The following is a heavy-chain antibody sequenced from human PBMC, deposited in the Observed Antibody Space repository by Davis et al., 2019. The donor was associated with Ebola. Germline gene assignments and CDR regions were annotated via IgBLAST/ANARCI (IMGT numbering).Heavy chain of an antibody. Sequence: PSETLSLTCSVSGDSLSGSFYYWSWLRQAPGKGLEWIGSIYYSGSTHYNPSLRSRLTILVDTSNNQFSLTLNSVTAADTAVYYCARNLTETGGYCSGCFGPWGQGALVIVSS. D-gene: IGHD2-21*01. CDR2: IYYSGST. CDR1: GDSLSGSFYY. CDR3: ARNLTETGGYCSGCFGP. J-gene: IGHJ5*02. V-gene: IGHV4-39*07.